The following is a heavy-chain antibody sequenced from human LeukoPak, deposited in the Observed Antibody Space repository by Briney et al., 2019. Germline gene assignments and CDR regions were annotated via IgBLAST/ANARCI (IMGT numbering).Heavy chain of an antibody. Sequence: SETLSLTCAVYGGSFSGYYWSWIRQPPGKGLEWIGEINHSGSTNYNPSLKSRVTISVDTSKNQFSLKLSSVTAADTAVYYCARGSVNYCSRTSCSGAFDIWGQGTMVTVSS. J-gene: IGHJ3*02. V-gene: IGHV4-34*01. CDR3: ARGSVNYCSRTSCSGAFDI. CDR2: INHSGST. CDR1: GGSFSGYY. D-gene: IGHD2-2*01.